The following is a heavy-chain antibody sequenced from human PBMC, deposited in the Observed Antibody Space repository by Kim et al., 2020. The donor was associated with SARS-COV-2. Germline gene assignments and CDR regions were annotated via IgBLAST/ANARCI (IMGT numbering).Heavy chain of an antibody. CDR3: ARGDHGSGSSDDAFDI. Sequence: GGSLRLSCAASGFTFSDYSMSWVRQAPGKGLEWVSYINSSSSTIYYADSVKGRFTISRDNAKNSLYLQMNSLRAEDTAVYYCARGDHGSGSSDDAFDIWGQGTLVTVSS. J-gene: IGHJ3*02. CDR2: INSSSSTI. CDR1: GFTFSDYS. V-gene: IGHV3-48*04. D-gene: IGHD3-10*01.